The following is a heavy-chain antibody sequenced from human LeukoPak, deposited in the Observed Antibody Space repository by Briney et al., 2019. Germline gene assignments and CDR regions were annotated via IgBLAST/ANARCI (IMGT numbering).Heavy chain of an antibody. Sequence: ASVKVSCKASGYTFTSYGISWVRQAPGQGLEWMGWISAYNGNTNYAQKLQGRVTMTTDTSTSTAYMELRSLRSEDTAVYYCARTVVPAAIGNYYYYMDVWGKGTTVTVSS. D-gene: IGHD2-2*02. CDR2: ISAYNGNT. J-gene: IGHJ6*03. V-gene: IGHV1-18*01. CDR3: ARTVVPAAIGNYYYYMDV. CDR1: GYTFTSYG.